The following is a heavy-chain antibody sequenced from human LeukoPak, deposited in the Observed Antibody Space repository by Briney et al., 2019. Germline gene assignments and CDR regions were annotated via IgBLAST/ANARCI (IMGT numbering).Heavy chain of an antibody. CDR2: INSNSADT. V-gene: IGHV1-18*04. CDR1: GYSFIDYY. CDR3: ARQQGVMVYAPRGRLDY. D-gene: IGHD2-8*01. Sequence: RGASVKVSCKTSGYSFIDYYIHWVRQAPGQGLEWMGWINSNSADTNYAQKLQGRVTMTTDTSTSTAYMELRSLRSDDTAVYYCARQQGVMVYAPRGRLDYWGQGTLVTVSS. J-gene: IGHJ4*02.